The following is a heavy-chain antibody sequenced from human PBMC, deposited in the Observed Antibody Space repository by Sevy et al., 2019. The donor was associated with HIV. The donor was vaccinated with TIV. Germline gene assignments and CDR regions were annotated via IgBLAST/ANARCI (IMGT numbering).Heavy chain of an antibody. V-gene: IGHV3-11*01. Sequence: GGSLRPSCSASGLTFSDYYMTWIRQAPGKGLECISYISNSGNTVYYADSVKGRFTVSRDNAKKSLYLQLNSLRDEDTAVYYCARDNYCISGDGCYGYGLDVWGQGTTVTVSS. J-gene: IGHJ6*02. CDR3: ARDNYCISGDGCYGYGLDV. CDR1: GLTFSDYY. D-gene: IGHD2-2*01. CDR2: ISNSGNTV.